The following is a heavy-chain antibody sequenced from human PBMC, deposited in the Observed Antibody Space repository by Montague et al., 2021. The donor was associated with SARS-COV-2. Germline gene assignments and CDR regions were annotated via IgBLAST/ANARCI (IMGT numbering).Heavy chain of an antibody. V-gene: IGHV2-70*01. CDR1: GFSLSTSGMC. Sequence: PALVKPTQTHTLTCTFSGFSLSTSGMCVSWIRQPPGKALEWLALIDWDDDKYYSTSLKTRLTISKDTSKNQVVLTMTNMDPVDTATYYCARTMDAGTYYYDSSGYYPFDYWGRGTLVTVSS. J-gene: IGHJ4*02. D-gene: IGHD3-22*01. CDR3: ARTMDAGTYYYDSSGYYPFDY. CDR2: IDWDDDK.